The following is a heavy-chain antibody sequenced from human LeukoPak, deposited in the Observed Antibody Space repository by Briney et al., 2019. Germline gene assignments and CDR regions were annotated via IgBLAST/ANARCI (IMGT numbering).Heavy chain of an antibody. D-gene: IGHD5-12*01. Sequence: VASVKVSCKTSAYSFTPYAIHWVRQAPGQRLEWMGWINAGNGRTKYSQQFQGRLAITRDTSANTVYMDLSSLTSEDMAVYYCARGRWVATNQGYYLDDWGQGTLVTVSS. V-gene: IGHV1-3*03. J-gene: IGHJ4*02. CDR3: ARGRWVATNQGYYLDD. CDR2: INAGNGRT. CDR1: AYSFTPYA.